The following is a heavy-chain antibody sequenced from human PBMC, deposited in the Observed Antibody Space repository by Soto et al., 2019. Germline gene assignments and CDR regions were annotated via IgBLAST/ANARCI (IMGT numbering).Heavy chain of an antibody. CDR1: GYTFTSYG. D-gene: IGHD3-10*01. CDR2: ISAYNGNT. CDR3: ARDCYGSGSYCLYYYGMDV. Sequence: GASVKVSCKASGYTFTSYGISWVRQAPGQGLEWMGWISAYNGNTNYAQKLQGRVTMTTDTSTSTAYMELRSLRSDDTAVYYCARDCYGSGSYCLYYYGMDVWGQGTTVTVSS. V-gene: IGHV1-18*01. J-gene: IGHJ6*02.